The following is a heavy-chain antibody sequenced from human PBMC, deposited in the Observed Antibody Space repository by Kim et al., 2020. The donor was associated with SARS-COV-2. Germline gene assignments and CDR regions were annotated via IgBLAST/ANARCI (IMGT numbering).Heavy chain of an antibody. CDR3: AREGRILRYFDWSVYGMDV. V-gene: IGHV4-39*02. J-gene: IGHJ6*01. D-gene: IGHD3-9*01. Sequence: SETLSLTCTVSGGSISSSRYYWGWIRQPPGKGLEWIGSIYYSGSTYYNPSLKSRVTISVDTSKNQFSLKLSSVTAADTAVYYCAREGRILRYFDWSVYGMDVWGQGTTVTVSS. CDR2: IYYSGST. CDR1: GGSISSSRYY.